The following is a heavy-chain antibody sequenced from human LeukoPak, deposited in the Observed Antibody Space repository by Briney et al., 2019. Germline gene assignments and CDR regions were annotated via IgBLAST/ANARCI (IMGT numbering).Heavy chain of an antibody. CDR3: ATIKSGYPFGYFDF. D-gene: IGHD5-18*01. CDR2: IYTSGST. CDR1: GGSISSYY. J-gene: IGHJ4*02. V-gene: IGHV4-4*09. Sequence: PSETLSLTCTVSGGSISSYYWSWIRQPPGKGLEWIGYIYTSGSTNYNPSLKSRVTISVDTSKNQFSLKLSSVTEADTAVYFCATIKSGYPFGYFDFWGQGILVTVSS.